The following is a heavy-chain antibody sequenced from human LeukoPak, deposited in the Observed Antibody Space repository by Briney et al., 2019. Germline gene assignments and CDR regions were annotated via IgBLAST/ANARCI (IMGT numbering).Heavy chain of an antibody. CDR3: TTVWGGD. D-gene: IGHD7-27*01. J-gene: IGHJ1*01. CDR2: IKSKVHGETI. Sequence: IKSKVHGETIDYAAPVKGRFTISRDDPKNTLYLEMNSLKTEDTAVYYCTTVWGGDWGQGTLVTVSS. V-gene: IGHV3-15*01.